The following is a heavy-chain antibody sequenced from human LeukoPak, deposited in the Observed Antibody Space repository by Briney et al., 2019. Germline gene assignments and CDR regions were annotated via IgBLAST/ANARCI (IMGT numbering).Heavy chain of an antibody. CDR3: EAEQGGY. V-gene: IGHV3-49*03. J-gene: IGHJ4*02. Sequence: GGSLRLSCTASGFTSGDYAMSWFRQAPGKGLEWVGFIRSKAYGGTTEYAASVKGRFTISRDDSKSIAYLQMNSLKTEDTAVYYCEAEQGGYWGQGTLVTVSS. D-gene: IGHD3-16*01. CDR2: IRSKAYGGTT. CDR1: GFTSGDYA.